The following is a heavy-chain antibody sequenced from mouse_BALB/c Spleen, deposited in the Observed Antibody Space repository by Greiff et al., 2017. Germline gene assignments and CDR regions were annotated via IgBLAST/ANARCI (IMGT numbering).Heavy chain of an antibody. D-gene: IGHD2-1*01. V-gene: IGHV1S56*01. Sequence: VQGVESGPELVKPGASVRISCKASGYTFTSYYIHWVKQRPGQGLEWIGWIYPGNVNTKYNEKFKGKATLTADKSSSTAYMQLSSLTSEDSAVYFCARSGGNYRYFDVWGAGTTVTVSS. J-gene: IGHJ1*01. CDR2: IYPGNVNT. CDR3: ARSGGNYRYFDV. CDR1: GYTFTSYY.